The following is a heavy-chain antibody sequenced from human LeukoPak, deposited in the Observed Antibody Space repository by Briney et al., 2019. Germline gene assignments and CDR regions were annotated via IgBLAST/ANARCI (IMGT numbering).Heavy chain of an antibody. J-gene: IGHJ4*02. Sequence: GGSLRLSCAASGFILSSYNMNWVRQAPGKGLEWVSYISSSSSYIYYADSVKGRFTISRDNAKNSLYLQMNSLRAEDTAVYYCASAAYSGSYYISWGQGTLVTVSS. CDR3: ASAAYSGSYYIS. CDR1: GFILSSYN. CDR2: ISSSSSYI. V-gene: IGHV3-21*01. D-gene: IGHD1-26*01.